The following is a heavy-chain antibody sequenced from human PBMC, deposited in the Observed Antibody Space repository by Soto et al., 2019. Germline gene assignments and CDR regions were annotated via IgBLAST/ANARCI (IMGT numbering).Heavy chain of an antibody. CDR3: AREASAVVSLDY. J-gene: IGHJ4*02. V-gene: IGHV1-2*02. D-gene: IGHD2-15*01. CDR2: INPNSGDT. Sequence: SVKVSCKASGYIFTAYSMHWVRQAPGQGLEWLGWINPNSGDTIYAQKFQDRVTMTCDTSVSTAYLELSSLSSDDTALYYCAREASAVVSLDYWGQGTLVTVSS. CDR1: GYIFTAYS.